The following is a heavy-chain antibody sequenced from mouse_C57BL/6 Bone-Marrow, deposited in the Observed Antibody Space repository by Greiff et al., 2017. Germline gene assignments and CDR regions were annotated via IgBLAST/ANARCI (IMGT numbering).Heavy chain of an antibody. Sequence: EVKLMESGGGLVQPGGSLSLSCAASGFTFTDYYMSWVRQPPGKALEWLGFIRNKANGYTTEYSASVKGRFTISRDNSQSILYLQMNALRAEDSATYYCARYEDGNYVGYAMDYWGQGTSVTVSS. CDR3: ARYEDGNYVGYAMDY. V-gene: IGHV7-3*01. J-gene: IGHJ4*01. CDR2: IRNKANGYTT. CDR1: GFTFTDYY. D-gene: IGHD2-1*01.